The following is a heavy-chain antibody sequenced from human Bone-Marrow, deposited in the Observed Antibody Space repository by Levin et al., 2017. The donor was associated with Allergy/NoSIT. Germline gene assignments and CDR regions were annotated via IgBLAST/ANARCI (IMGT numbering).Heavy chain of an antibody. CDR2: IFPGDSET. CDR3: ARWTGKYFGHFYFDS. D-gene: IGHD3/OR15-3a*01. V-gene: IGHV5-51*01. CDR1: GYNFNSQW. J-gene: IGHJ4*02. Sequence: GGSLRLSCRASGYNFNSQWIAWVRQMPGKGLERIGIIFPGDSETKYTPSFRGQVTISADTSITTAYLQWSSLNVSDSAIYYCARWTGKYFGHFYFDSWGQGTQITVSS.